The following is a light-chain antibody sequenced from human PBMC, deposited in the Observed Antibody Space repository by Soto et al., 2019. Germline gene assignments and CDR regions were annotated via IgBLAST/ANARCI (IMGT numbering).Light chain of an antibody. CDR2: WAS. CDR1: QSILNNSNNKNY. V-gene: IGKV4-1*01. Sequence: DIVMTQSPDSLAVSLGEGATINCKSSQSILNNSNNKNYLAWYQQRPGQPPKLLMFWASTRESGVPDRFTAGGSATDFTLTISSLQAEDVAVYYCQQYHSTPYTFGQGTKVEIK. J-gene: IGKJ2*01. CDR3: QQYHSTPYT.